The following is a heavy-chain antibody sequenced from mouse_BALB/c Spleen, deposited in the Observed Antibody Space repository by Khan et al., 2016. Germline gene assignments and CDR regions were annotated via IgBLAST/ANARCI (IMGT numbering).Heavy chain of an antibody. CDR2: INTHSGVP. Sequence: QIQLVQSGPELKKPGETVRISCKASGYTFTTAGMQWVQKMPGQGLKWIGWINTHSGVPKYAEDFKGRFAFSLETSASTAYLQISNLKNEDTATYFCAGCGNFFHWSFDVWGAGTTVTVSS. D-gene: IGHD2-1*01. CDR1: GYTFTTAG. CDR3: AGCGNFFHWSFDV. J-gene: IGHJ1*01. V-gene: IGHV9-4*02.